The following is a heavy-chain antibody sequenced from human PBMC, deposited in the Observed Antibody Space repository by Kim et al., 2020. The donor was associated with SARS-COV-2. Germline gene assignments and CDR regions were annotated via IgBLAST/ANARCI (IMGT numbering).Heavy chain of an antibody. J-gene: IGHJ4*02. V-gene: IGHV4-59*13. CDR1: GGSISSYY. CDR2: IYYSGST. D-gene: IGHD6-13*01. CDR3: AREDRRIAAAGFDY. Sequence: SETLSLTCTVSGGSISSYYWSWIRQPPGKGLEWIGYIYYSGSTNYNPSLKSRVTISVDTSKNQFSLKLSSVTAADTAVYYCAREDRRIAAAGFDYWGQGTLVTVSS.